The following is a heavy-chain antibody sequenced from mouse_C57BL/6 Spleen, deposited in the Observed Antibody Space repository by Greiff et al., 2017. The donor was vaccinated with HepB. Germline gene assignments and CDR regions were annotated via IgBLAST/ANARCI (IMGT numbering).Heavy chain of an antibody. CDR2: IYPRSGNT. CDR3: ARCGGFITTVVADY. CDR1: GYTFTSYG. Sequence: VQLQQSGAELARPGASVKLSCKASGYTFTSYGISWVKQRTGQGLEWIGEIYPRSGNTYYNEKFKGKATLTADKSSSTAYMELRSLTSEDSAVYFCARCGGFITTVVADYWGQGTTLTVSS. D-gene: IGHD1-1*01. V-gene: IGHV1-81*01. J-gene: IGHJ2*01.